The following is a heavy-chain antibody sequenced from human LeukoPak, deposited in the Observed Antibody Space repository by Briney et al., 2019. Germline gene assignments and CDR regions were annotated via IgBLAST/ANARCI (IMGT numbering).Heavy chain of an antibody. J-gene: IGHJ5*02. Sequence: SCKASGYTFTGYYMHWVRQAPGKGLEWVAVISYDGSNKYYADSVKGRFTISRDNSKNTLYLQMNSLRAEDTAVYYCASGSTTGTDLSQFDPWGQGTLVTVSS. CDR3: ASGSTTGTDLSQFDP. V-gene: IGHV3-30-3*01. CDR1: GYTFTGYY. D-gene: IGHD1-1*01. CDR2: ISYDGSNK.